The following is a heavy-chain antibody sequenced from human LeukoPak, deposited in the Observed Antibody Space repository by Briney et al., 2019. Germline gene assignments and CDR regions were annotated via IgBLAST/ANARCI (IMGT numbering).Heavy chain of an antibody. CDR1: GYSFTSYW. Sequence: GESLKISCKGSGYSFTSYWMSWVRQAPGKGLEWVANIKQDGSEKYYVDSVKGRFTISRDNAKNSLYLQMNSLRAEDTAVYYCAREGTFGVVTYYYYYYMDVWGKGTTVTVSS. V-gene: IGHV3-7*01. J-gene: IGHJ6*03. CDR3: AREGTFGVVTYYYYYYMDV. D-gene: IGHD3-3*01. CDR2: IKQDGSEK.